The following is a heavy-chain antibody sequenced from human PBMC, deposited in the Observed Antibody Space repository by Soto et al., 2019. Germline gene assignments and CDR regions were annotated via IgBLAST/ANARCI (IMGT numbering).Heavy chain of an antibody. Sequence: EVQLVESGGGLVQPGGYLRLSCADSGFILRNYWMSWVRQAPGMGLQWVASIKEDGSEKYYVDPVKGRFTISRENAKNSMYLQMNRMRAEDTAVYYCARYRSLDPWGQGILVTVSS. CDR1: GFILRNYW. V-gene: IGHV3-7*03. CDR2: IKEDGSEK. D-gene: IGHD3-16*02. J-gene: IGHJ5*02. CDR3: ARYRSLDP.